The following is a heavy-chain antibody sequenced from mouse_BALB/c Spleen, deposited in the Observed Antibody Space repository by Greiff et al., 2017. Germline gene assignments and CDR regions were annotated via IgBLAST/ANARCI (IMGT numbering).Heavy chain of an antibody. D-gene: IGHD1-1*01. CDR1: GYTFTSYW. V-gene: IGHV1S81*02. CDR3: ARGFITTVVADWYFDV. Sequence: QVQLQQSGAELVKPGASVKLSCKASGYTFTSYWMHWVKQRPGQGLEWIGEINPSNGRTNYNEKFKSKATLTVDKSSSTAYMQLSSLTSEDSAVYYCARGFITTVVADWYFDVWGAGTTVTVSS. J-gene: IGHJ1*01. CDR2: INPSNGRT.